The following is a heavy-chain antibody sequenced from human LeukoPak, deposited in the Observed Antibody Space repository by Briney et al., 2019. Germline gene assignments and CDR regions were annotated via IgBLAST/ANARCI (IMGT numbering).Heavy chain of an antibody. CDR1: GGSISSGGYY. D-gene: IGHD1-14*01. J-gene: IGHJ4*02. V-gene: IGHV4-31*03. CDR2: IYYSGST. Sequence: PSETLSLTCTVSGGSISSGGYYWSWIRQHPGKGLEWIGYIYYSGSTYYNPSLKSRVTISVDTSKNQFSLKLSSVTAADTAVYYCARASTEHSDPIDYWGQGTLVTVSS. CDR3: ARASTEHSDPIDY.